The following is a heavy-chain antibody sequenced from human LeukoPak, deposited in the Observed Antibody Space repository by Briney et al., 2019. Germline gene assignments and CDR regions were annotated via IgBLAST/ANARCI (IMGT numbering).Heavy chain of an antibody. Sequence: PGGSLRLPCAASGFTFSSYAMSWVRQAPGKGLEWVSDISCSGGSKYYADSVKRRFTTSRDNYKHTVSLQMNSLRAEDTGLYYCVKVGVHEDTGIDCEYWGEGTGVSVSS. CDR1: GFTFSSYA. J-gene: IGHJ4*02. CDR3: VKVGVHEDTGIDCEY. D-gene: IGHD5-18*01. V-gene: IGHV3-23*01. CDR2: ISCSGGSK.